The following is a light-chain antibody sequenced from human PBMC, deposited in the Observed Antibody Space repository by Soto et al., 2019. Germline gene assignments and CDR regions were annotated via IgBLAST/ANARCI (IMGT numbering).Light chain of an antibody. CDR2: KAS. CDR1: QTISNW. V-gene: IGKV1-5*03. J-gene: IGKJ1*01. CDR3: QHYNSYSDA. Sequence: DIQMTQSPSTLSGSIGDRVTITCRASQTISNWLAWYQQKPGKAPKLLIYKASTLKSGVPSRFSGSGSGTEFTLTISSLQPDDFATYYCQHYNSYSDAFGQGTKVEIK.